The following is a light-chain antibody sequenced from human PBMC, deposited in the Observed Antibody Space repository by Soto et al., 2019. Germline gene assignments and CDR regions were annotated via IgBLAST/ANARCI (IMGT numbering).Light chain of an antibody. CDR3: QQYAGSRT. V-gene: IGKV3-20*01. CDR1: QSVSSSY. J-gene: IGKJ1*01. Sequence: EIVLMQSPGTLSLSPGERATLSCRASQSVSSSYLAWYQQKPGQAPRLLIYGASSRATGIPDRFSGSGSGTDFTLTISRLEPEDFAVYYCQQYAGSRTFGQGTKVDIK. CDR2: GAS.